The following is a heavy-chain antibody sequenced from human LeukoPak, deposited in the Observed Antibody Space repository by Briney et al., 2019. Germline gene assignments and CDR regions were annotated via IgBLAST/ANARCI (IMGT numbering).Heavy chain of an antibody. Sequence: GGSLRLSCAASGFTFSICAMSWVRQAPGKGLEWVAVISYDGSNKYYADSVKGRFTISRDNSKNTLYLQMNSLRAEDTAVYYCAKGWYYYDSSGYYYDYWGQGTLVTVSS. J-gene: IGHJ4*02. CDR2: ISYDGSNK. D-gene: IGHD3-22*01. V-gene: IGHV3-30*18. CDR3: AKGWYYYDSSGYYYDY. CDR1: GFTFSICA.